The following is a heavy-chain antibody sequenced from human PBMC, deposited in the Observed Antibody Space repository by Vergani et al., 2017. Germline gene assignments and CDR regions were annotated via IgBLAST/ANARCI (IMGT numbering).Heavy chain of an antibody. V-gene: IGHV5-51*03. J-gene: IGHJ5*01. Sequence: EVQLVQSGAEVKKPGESLKISCKGSENSFTSNGIAWVRQMPGKGLEWMGIINPGDFDTRYSPSFQGQFTSSVTKSISTAYLQWSSLKASDTAMYYCARRGSGSYGYLFDSWGQGHLVIVSA. CDR1: ENSFTSNG. CDR2: INPGDFDT. CDR3: ARRGSGSYGYLFDS. D-gene: IGHD1-26*01.